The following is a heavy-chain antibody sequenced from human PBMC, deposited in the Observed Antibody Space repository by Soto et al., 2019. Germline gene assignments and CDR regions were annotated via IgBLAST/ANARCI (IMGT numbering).Heavy chain of an antibody. D-gene: IGHD6-13*01. V-gene: IGHV4-30-4*01. CDR2: IYYSGST. CDR3: AKVPVFAAVYFDY. J-gene: IGHJ4*02. Sequence: PSETLSLTCTVSGGSISSGDYYWSWIRQPPGKGLEWIGYIYYSGSTYYNPSLKSRVTISVDTSKNQFSLKLSSVTAADTAVYYCAKVPVFAAVYFDYWGQGTLVTVSS. CDR1: GGSISSGDYY.